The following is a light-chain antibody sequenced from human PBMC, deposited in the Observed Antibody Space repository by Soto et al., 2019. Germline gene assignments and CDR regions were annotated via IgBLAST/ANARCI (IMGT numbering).Light chain of an antibody. V-gene: IGLV2-18*02. CDR3: SSYTSSNTYV. Sequence: QSVLTQPPSVSGSPGQSVTISCTGTSSDVGRYNRVSWYQQPPGTAPKLMIYDVSNRPSGVPDRFSGSKSGNTASLTISGLQAEDEADYYCSSYTSSNTYVFGTGTKVTVL. J-gene: IGLJ1*01. CDR2: DVS. CDR1: SSDVGRYNR.